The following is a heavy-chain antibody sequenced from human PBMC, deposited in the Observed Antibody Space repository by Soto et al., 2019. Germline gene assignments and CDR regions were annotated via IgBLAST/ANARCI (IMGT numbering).Heavy chain of an antibody. J-gene: IGHJ4*02. Sequence: GESLKISCKGAGYSFNNHWIAWVRQRPGKGVEGVGIIYPGDSDTVYSPSCQGQVTISVDKSISTADLQWSGLKASDTGMYYCATQIDLQGVSRYFDHWGQGTLVTVSS. CDR2: IYPGDSDT. CDR1: GYSFNNHW. D-gene: IGHD2-8*01. CDR3: ATQIDLQGVSRYFDH. V-gene: IGHV5-51*01.